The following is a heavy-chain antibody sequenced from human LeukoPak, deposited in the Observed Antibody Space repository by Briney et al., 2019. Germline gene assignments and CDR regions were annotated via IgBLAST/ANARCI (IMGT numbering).Heavy chain of an antibody. J-gene: IGHJ4*02. V-gene: IGHV4-59*08. D-gene: IGHD3-22*01. Sequence: SETLSLTCTVSGGSIRSYYWSWIRQPPGKGLEWVGYISYSGSTHYNSSLKSRVTISLDTSKNQFSLKLSSVTAADTAVYYCAKVKEDYYDSSGYDYWGQGTLVTVSS. CDR1: GGSIRSYY. CDR2: ISYSGST. CDR3: AKVKEDYYDSSGYDY.